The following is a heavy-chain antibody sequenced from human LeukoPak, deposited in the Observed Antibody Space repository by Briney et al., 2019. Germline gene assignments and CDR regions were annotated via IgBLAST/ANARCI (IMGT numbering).Heavy chain of an antibody. Sequence: AEALMISCKAAGYIFTSYWIRRVRQMPGKGRELMGRIDHSDSNTNYSPSFQSHVTISADKSISTAYLQWSSLKASDTAMYYCAKEVHWDVVVEAAMGYDYWGQGTLVTVSS. CDR2: IDHSDSNT. CDR1: GYIFTSYW. CDR3: AKEVHWDVVVEAAMGYDY. D-gene: IGHD2-2*01. J-gene: IGHJ4*02. V-gene: IGHV5-10-1*01.